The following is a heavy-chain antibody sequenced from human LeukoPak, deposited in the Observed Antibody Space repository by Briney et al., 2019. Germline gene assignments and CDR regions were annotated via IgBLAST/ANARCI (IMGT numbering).Heavy chain of an antibody. V-gene: IGHV4-59*01. J-gene: IGHJ4*02. CDR3: AGGPTYYYGSGSYYY. D-gene: IGHD3-10*01. CDR1: GGSISSYY. CDR2: IYYSGST. Sequence: NPSETLSLTCTVSGGSISSYYWSWIRQPAGKGLEWFGYIYYSGSTNYNPSLKSRVTTSVDTSKNQFSLKLSSVTAADTAVYYCAGGPTYYYGSGSYYYWGQGTLVTVSS.